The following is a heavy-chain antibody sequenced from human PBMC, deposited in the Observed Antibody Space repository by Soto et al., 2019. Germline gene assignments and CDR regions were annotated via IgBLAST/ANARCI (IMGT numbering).Heavy chain of an antibody. Sequence: QVQLVQSGAEVKKPGSSVKVSCKASGGTFSSYAISWVRQAPGQGLEWMGGIIPLSGTAIYAQKFQGRVTITADESTSTAYMELSSLRSADTAVYYCARSQGSSTSLEIYYYYYYGMDVWGQGTTVTVSS. D-gene: IGHD2-2*01. CDR3: ARSQGSSTSLEIYYYYYYGMDV. J-gene: IGHJ6*02. V-gene: IGHV1-69*01. CDR1: GGTFSSYA. CDR2: IIPLSGTA.